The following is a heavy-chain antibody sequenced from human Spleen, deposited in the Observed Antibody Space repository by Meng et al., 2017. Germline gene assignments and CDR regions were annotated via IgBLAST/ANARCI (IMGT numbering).Heavy chain of an antibody. CDR1: GFSISTSAMC. CDR3: ARSQMVRNYYYGMDV. J-gene: IGHJ6*02. V-gene: IGHV2-70*20. D-gene: IGHD3-10*01. CDR2: IDWEDGK. Sequence: SGPTLVKPTQTLTLTCTFTGFSISTSAMCVNWVRQPPGRALEWLAVIDWEDGKYYSTSLKTRLTISRDTSKNQVVLTMANMDPADTATYYCARSQMVRNYYYGMDVWGQGTTVTVSS.